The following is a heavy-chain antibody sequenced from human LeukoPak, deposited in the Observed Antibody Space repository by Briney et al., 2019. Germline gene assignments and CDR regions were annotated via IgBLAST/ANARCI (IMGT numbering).Heavy chain of an antibody. D-gene: IGHD1-1*01. CDR1: GFTFSSYG. J-gene: IGHJ4*02. CDR2: ISSSSSYI. CDR3: ATQRHPSDHLFDY. Sequence: GGSLRLSCAASGFTFSSYGMHWVRQASGKGLEWVSSISSSSSYIYYADSVKGQFTISRDNAKNSLYLQMNSLRAEDTAVYYCATQRHPSDHLFDYWGQGTLVTVSS. V-gene: IGHV3-21*01.